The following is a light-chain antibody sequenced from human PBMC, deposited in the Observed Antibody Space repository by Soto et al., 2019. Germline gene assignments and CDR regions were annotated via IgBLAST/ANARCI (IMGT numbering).Light chain of an antibody. CDR1: QTISSW. CDR2: KAS. J-gene: IGKJ1*01. V-gene: IGKV1-5*03. Sequence: DIQLTQSPSTLSGSVGDRATITCRASQTISSWFAWYQQNTGNAPKLLIYKASTLKSGVPSRFSGSGSGTEFTLTISSLEPDDFAMYYCQHYSSYSEAFGQGTKVELK. CDR3: QHYSSYSEA.